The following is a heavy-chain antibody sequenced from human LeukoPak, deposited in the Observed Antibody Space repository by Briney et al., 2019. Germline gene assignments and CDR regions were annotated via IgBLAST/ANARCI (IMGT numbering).Heavy chain of an antibody. J-gene: IGHJ4*02. D-gene: IGHD6-6*01. CDR2: ISFDGTNK. Sequence: PGGSLRLSCAASGFTFSSYAMHWVRQAPGKGLEWVSVISFDGTNKHYADSVRGRFSISRDNSKNTLYLQMSSLTTEDLAVYFCAREGSIPQYDSSPFFDFWGQGTLVTVSS. CDR1: GFTFSSYA. V-gene: IGHV3-30*04. CDR3: AREGSIPQYDSSPFFDF.